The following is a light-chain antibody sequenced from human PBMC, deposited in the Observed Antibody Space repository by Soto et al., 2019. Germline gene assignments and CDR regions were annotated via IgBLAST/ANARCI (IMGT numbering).Light chain of an antibody. V-gene: IGKV1-6*01. CDR3: LQNNNYPIT. CDR1: QDIRSD. J-gene: IGKJ4*01. Sequence: AIQMTQSPSSLSASVGDRVTVTCRASQDIRSDVGWYQQKPGQAPKVLMYAASRLHSGVPSRFSGSGSGTNFVLTISSLQPEDVATYYCLQNNNYPITFGGATKVDIK. CDR2: AAS.